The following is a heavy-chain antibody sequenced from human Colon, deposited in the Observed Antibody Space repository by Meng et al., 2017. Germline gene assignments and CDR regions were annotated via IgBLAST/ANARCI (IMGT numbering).Heavy chain of an antibody. CDR1: GYTFGSYG. J-gene: IGHJ4*02. D-gene: IGHD1-14*01. V-gene: IGHV1-18*01. CDR3: ARDRVPGKY. Sequence: QVQWVQSAAEVKKPGASVEVSCKSSGYTFGSYGISWVRQAPGQGLEWMGWVSAYNGVTNYAQKFQGRVAMTADTSTSTAYMELRSLRSDDTAVYFCARDRVPGKYWGQGTLVTVSS. CDR2: VSAYNGVT.